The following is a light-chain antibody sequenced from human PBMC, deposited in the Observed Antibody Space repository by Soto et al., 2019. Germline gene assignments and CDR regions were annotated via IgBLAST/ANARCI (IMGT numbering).Light chain of an antibody. CDR3: SSYTSSSTPHYV. CDR1: SSDVGGYNY. V-gene: IGLV2-14*01. Sequence: QSVLTQPASVSGSPGQSITISCTGTSSDVGGYNYVSWHQQHPGKAPKLMIYDVSNRPSGVSNRFSGSKSGNTASLTISGLQAEDEADYYCSSYTSSSTPHYVFGTGTKVTVL. J-gene: IGLJ1*01. CDR2: DVS.